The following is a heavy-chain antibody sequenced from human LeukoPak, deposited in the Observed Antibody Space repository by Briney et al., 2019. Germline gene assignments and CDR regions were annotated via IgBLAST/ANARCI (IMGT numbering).Heavy chain of an antibody. Sequence: KPSETLSLTCTVSGGSISSYYWSWIRQPPGKGLEWIGYIYYSGSTNYNPPLKSRVTISVDTSKNQFSLKLSSVTAADTAVYYCARETGYSIFDWGQGTLVTVSS. CDR2: IYYSGST. J-gene: IGHJ4*02. D-gene: IGHD6-13*01. CDR1: GGSISSYY. CDR3: ARETGYSIFD. V-gene: IGHV4-59*01.